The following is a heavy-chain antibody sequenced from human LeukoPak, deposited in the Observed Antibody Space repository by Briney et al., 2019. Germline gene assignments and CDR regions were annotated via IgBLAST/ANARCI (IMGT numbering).Heavy chain of an antibody. Sequence: SVKVSCKASGGTFSSYTISWVRQAPGQGLEWMGRIIPILGIANYAQKFQGRVTITADKSTSTAYMGLSSLRSEDTAVYYCARLYSGSYYDYYGMDVWGQGTTVTVSS. CDR2: IIPILGIA. V-gene: IGHV1-69*02. D-gene: IGHD1-26*01. CDR3: ARLYSGSYYDYYGMDV. CDR1: GGTFSSYT. J-gene: IGHJ6*02.